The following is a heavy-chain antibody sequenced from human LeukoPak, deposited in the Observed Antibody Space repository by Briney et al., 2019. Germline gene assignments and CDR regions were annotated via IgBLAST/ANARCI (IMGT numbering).Heavy chain of an antibody. J-gene: IGHJ6*03. V-gene: IGHV3-74*01. CDR2: SSAVGANT. CDR3: ARGRPTAVPHYYDYLLDV. CDR1: GDTLSNHW. D-gene: IGHD2-21*02. Sequence: GGCLTLSRAVCGDTLSNHWLHCVPDAPGGRGAWGSSSSAVGANTHYEDSVRGRFTVSRANANNVLRLHMNSLRADDAAVYFSARGRPTAVPHYYDYLLDVWGTGTPVSVSS.